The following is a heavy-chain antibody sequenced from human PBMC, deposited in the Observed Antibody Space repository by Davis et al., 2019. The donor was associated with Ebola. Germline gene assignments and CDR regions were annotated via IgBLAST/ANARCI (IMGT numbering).Heavy chain of an antibody. J-gene: IGHJ6*03. Sequence: PSETLSLTCTVSGGSISSYYWSWIRQPPGKGLEWIGYIYYSGSTNYNPSLKSRVTISVDTSKNQFSLKLSSVTAADTAVYYCARAYPHNYYDSSGYFDYYMDVWGKGTTVTVSS. CDR3: ARAYPHNYYDSSGYFDYYMDV. CDR1: GGSISSYY. D-gene: IGHD3-22*01. CDR2: IYYSGST. V-gene: IGHV4-59*01.